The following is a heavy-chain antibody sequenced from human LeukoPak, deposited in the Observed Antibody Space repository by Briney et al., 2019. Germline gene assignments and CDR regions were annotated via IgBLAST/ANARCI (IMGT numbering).Heavy chain of an antibody. J-gene: IGHJ5*02. CDR2: IKQDESEI. CDR1: GFTFSNNW. D-gene: IGHD6-19*01. Sequence: GGSLRLSCAASGFTFSNNWMSWVRQAPGKGLEWVANIKQDESEIYYVDSVKGRFTIPRDNARDSLYLEMNSLRAEDTAVYHCARDHISVAGPFDPWGQGTLVTVSS. CDR3: ARDHISVAGPFDP. V-gene: IGHV3-7*01.